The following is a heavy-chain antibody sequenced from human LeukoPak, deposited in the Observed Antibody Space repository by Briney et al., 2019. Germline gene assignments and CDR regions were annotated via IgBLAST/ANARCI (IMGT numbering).Heavy chain of an antibody. CDR1: GFTFSSYA. CDR2: ISGSGGST. J-gene: IGHJ5*02. CDR3: AKDRIPDGEAAAAWFDP. V-gene: IGHV3-23*01. D-gene: IGHD6-13*01. Sequence: GRSLRLSCAASGFTFSSYAMSWVRQAPGKGLEWVSAISGSGGSTYYADSVKGRFTISRDNSKNTLYLQMNSLRAEDTAVYYCAKDRIPDGEAAAAWFDPWGQGTLVTVSS.